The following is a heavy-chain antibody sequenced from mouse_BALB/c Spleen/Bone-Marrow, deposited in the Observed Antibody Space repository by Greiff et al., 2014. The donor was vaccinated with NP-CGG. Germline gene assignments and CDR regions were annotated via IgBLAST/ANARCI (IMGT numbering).Heavy chain of an antibody. J-gene: IGHJ1*01. CDR1: GFTFSSFG. CDR2: ISSGSTAI. V-gene: IGHV5-17*02. CDR3: ARGGNWDDFDD. Sequence: EVKLVESGGGLVQPGGSRKLSCAASGFTFSSFGMHWVRQAPEQGLEWVAYISSGSTAICYADTVKGRFTISRDNPKNTLFLQMTSLRSEDTARYYCARGGNWDDFDDWGAGTTVTGSS. D-gene: IGHD4-1*01.